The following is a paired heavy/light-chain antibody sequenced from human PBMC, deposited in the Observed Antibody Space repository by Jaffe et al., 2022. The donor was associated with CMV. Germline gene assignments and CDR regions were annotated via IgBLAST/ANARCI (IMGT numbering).Heavy chain of an antibody. CDR3: ARGGGPQPLLGFDS. J-gene: IGHJ4*02. V-gene: IGHV3-48*03. CDR1: GFTFSDYE. Sequence: EVQLVESGGGLVQPGGSLRLSCAASGFTFSDYEMDWVRQAPGKGLEWLSYITSVGTITYYADSVKGRFSTSRDNTKNSLYLQMNSLGVEDTAVYYCARGGGPQPLLGFDSWGQGTLVTVSS. CDR2: ITSVGTIT. D-gene: IGHD3-16*01.
Light chain of an antibody. CDR3: SSYTNSYSWV. V-gene: IGLV2-14*01. Sequence: QSALTQPASVSGSPGQSITIPCTGTSSDVGYDDYVSWYQQHPGKAPKLMISDVYNRPSGVSHRFSGSKSGNTASLTISGLQAEDEAYYYCSSYTNSYSWVFGGGTKLTVL. J-gene: IGLJ3*02. CDR1: SSDVGYDDY. CDR2: DVY.